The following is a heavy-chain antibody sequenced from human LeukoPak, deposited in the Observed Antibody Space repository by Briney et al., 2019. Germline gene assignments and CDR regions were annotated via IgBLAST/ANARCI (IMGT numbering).Heavy chain of an antibody. Sequence: SETLSLTCAVSGGSIRSSNWWSWVRQPPGKGLEWIGEIYHSGGTTNYNPSLKSRVTITVDKSKNKFSLQLSSVTAADTALYYCARPTGRGGYPTDPFDIWGQGTMVTVSS. CDR1: GGSIRSSNW. J-gene: IGHJ3*02. D-gene: IGHD6-25*01. V-gene: IGHV4-4*02. CDR2: IYHSGGTT. CDR3: ARPTGRGGYPTDPFDI.